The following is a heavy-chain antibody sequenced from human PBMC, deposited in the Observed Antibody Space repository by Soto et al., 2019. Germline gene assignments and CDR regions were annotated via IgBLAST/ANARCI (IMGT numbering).Heavy chain of an antibody. J-gene: IGHJ4*02. Sequence: SETLSLTCAVYGGSFSGYYWSWIRQPPGKGLEWIGEINHSGSTNYNPSLKSRVTISVDTSKNQFSLKLSSVTAADTAVYYCARVVVVVVAATVEPHFDYWGQGTLVTVSS. CDR1: GGSFSGYY. CDR3: ARVVVVVVAATVEPHFDY. D-gene: IGHD2-15*01. V-gene: IGHV4-34*01. CDR2: INHSGST.